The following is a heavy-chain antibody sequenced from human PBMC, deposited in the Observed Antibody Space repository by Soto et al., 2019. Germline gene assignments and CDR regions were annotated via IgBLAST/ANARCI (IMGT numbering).Heavy chain of an antibody. CDR2: IDPKNGGT. V-gene: IGHV1-2*02. CDR3: ARDDYGIYPY. D-gene: IGHD1-26*01. J-gene: IGHJ4*02. CDR1: GYTVTDYY. Sequence: QVQLVQSGTEVKKPGASVKVSCKASGYTVTDYYIHWVRQAPGQGLEWRGWIDPKNGGTIYAQKFQDRVPMTRDTSIRTAYMDLSRLTSDDTALYYCARDDYGIYPYWGQGTLVTVSS.